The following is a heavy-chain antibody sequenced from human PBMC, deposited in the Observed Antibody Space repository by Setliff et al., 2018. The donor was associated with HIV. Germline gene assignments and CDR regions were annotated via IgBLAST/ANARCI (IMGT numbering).Heavy chain of an antibody. Sequence: PSETLSLTCLVSGVSISGHYWTWIRQPPGKGLEWIGYIYNSASTSYNPSLKSRVTISVDTSKNQFSLKLTSVTAADTAVYYCARRIDNSGSFPDKNGFDTWGQGSLVTVSS. J-gene: IGHJ5*02. CDR2: IYNSAST. D-gene: IGHD3-10*01. CDR1: GVSISGHY. V-gene: IGHV4-4*09. CDR3: ARRIDNSGSFPDKNGFDT.